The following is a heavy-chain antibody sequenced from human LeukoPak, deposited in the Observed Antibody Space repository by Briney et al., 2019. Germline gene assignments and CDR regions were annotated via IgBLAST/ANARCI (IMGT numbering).Heavy chain of an antibody. CDR3: ARSTYYAFDI. CDR2: INPSGGST. V-gene: IGHV1-46*01. Sequence: ASVKVSCKTSGYIFTTYSMQWVRQAPGQGLDWMGIINPSGGSTTYAQKFQGRVTMTRDTSTSTVYMELSSLRSEDTAVYYCARSTYYAFDIWGQGTMVTVSS. D-gene: IGHD2-21*01. J-gene: IGHJ3*02. CDR1: GYIFTTYS.